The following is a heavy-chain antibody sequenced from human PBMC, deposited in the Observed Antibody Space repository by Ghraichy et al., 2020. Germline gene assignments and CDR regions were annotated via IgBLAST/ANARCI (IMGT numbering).Heavy chain of an antibody. D-gene: IGHD5/OR15-5a*01. CDR2: MYYSGST. J-gene: IGHJ4*02. CDR3: VRTVGDSVYPRFFDY. CDR1: GDSISSSNYY. V-gene: IGHV4-39*01. Sequence: SETLSLTCSVAGDSISSSNYYWGWIRQPPGKGLEWIGNMYYSGSTFYNPSLKSRVTISEDTSKNQFSLKLSSVTASDTAVYFCVRTVGDSVYPRFFDYWGQGSLVTVSS.